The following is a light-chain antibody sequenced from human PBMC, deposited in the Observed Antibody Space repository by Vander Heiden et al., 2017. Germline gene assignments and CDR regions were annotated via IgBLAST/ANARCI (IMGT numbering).Light chain of an antibody. J-gene: IGKJ2*01. CDR1: QSVSSN. V-gene: IGKV3-15*01. CDR3: QQYETWPYT. Sequence: EKVMTQSPASLSVSPGERATLSCRASQSVSSNLAWYQQKPGQAPRLLIYGASTRATGIPARFSGSGSGTEFTLTISRLQSEDFAVYYCQQYETWPYTFGQGTNLEIK. CDR2: GAS.